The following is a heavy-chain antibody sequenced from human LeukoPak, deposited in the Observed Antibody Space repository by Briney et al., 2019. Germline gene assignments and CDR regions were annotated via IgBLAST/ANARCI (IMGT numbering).Heavy chain of an antibody. Sequence: PGGSLRLSCAASGFTFDDYGMSWVRQAPGKGLEWVSSISSSSLYIYYADSTKGRFTISRDNAKNSLYLQMNSLRAEDTAVYYCASEHSGNYYRPFDYWGQGTLVTVSS. J-gene: IGHJ4*02. CDR3: ASEHSGNYYRPFDY. CDR1: GFTFDDYG. V-gene: IGHV3-21*01. D-gene: IGHD1-26*01. CDR2: ISSSSLYI.